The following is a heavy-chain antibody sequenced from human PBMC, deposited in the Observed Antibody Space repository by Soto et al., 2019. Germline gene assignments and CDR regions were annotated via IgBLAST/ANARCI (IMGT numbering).Heavy chain of an antibody. Sequence: SETLSLTCAVYGGSFSGYYWSWIRQPPGKGLEWIGEINHSGSTNYNPSLKSRVTISVDTSKNQFSLKLSSVTAADTAVYYCARVDCSSTSCHLPDYWGQGALVTVSS. CDR1: GGSFSGYY. D-gene: IGHD2-2*01. CDR3: ARVDCSSTSCHLPDY. V-gene: IGHV4-34*01. J-gene: IGHJ4*02. CDR2: INHSGST.